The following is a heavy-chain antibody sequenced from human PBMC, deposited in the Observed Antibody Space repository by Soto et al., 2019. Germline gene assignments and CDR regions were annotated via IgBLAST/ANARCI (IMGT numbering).Heavy chain of an antibody. V-gene: IGHV1-3*01. CDR1: GYTFTSYA. Sequence: ASVKVSCKASGYTFTSYALHWVRQAPGQRLEWMGWINAGNGNTKYSQKFQGRVTITRDTSASTAYMELSSLRSEDTAVYYCARAPYSSSPMGYFDYWGQGTLVTVSS. CDR3: ARAPYSSSPMGYFDY. CDR2: INAGNGNT. D-gene: IGHD6-6*01. J-gene: IGHJ4*02.